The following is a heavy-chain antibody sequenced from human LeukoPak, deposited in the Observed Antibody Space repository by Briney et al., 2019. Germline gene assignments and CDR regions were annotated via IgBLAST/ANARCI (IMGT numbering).Heavy chain of an antibody. D-gene: IGHD2-2*02. J-gene: IGHJ5*02. Sequence: GGSLRLSCAASGFTFSDYYMSWIRQAPGKGLEWGSYISSSGSTIYYADSVKGRFTISRDNAKNSLYLQMNSLRAEDTAVYYCARAPDCSSTSCYTNWFDPWGQGTLVTVSS. CDR2: ISSSGSTI. V-gene: IGHV3-11*01. CDR3: ARAPDCSSTSCYTNWFDP. CDR1: GFTFSDYY.